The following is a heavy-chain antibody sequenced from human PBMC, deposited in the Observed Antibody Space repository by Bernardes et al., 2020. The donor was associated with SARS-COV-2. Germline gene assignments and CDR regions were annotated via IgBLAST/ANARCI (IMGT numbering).Heavy chain of an antibody. D-gene: IGHD2-15*01. J-gene: IGHJ4*02. CDR3: ATTPQYEYTRVFDF. CDR2: ISYDGGEK. V-gene: IGHV3-30*03. Sequence: GGSLRLSCAASGFSVTNNYMSWVRQAPGKGLEWVAVISYDGGEKFYADSVKGRFTISRDNSKNTLYLQMNSLRAEDTAVYYCATTPQYEYTRVFDFWGQGTLVTVSS. CDR1: GFSVTNNY.